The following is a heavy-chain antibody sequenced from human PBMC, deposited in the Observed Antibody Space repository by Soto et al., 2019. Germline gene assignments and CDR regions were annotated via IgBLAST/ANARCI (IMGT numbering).Heavy chain of an antibody. CDR1: GGSISSSSYY. CDR2: IYYSGST. J-gene: IGHJ4*02. CDR3: ARSSSGWGYYFDY. V-gene: IGHV4-39*01. Sequence: QLQLQESGPGLVKPSETLSLTCSVSGGSISSSSYYWGWLRQPPGKGLEWSGSIYYSGSTYYNPSLKSRVTITVDTSKNQSSLKLSSVTAADTAVYYCARSSSGWGYYFDYWGQGTLVTVSS. D-gene: IGHD6-19*01.